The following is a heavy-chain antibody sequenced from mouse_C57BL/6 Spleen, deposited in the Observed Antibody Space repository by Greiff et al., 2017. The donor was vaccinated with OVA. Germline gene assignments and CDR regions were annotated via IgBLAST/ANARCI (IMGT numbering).Heavy chain of an antibody. Sequence: VQLQQSGPGLVKPSQSLSLTCSVTGYSITSGYYWNWIRQFPGNKLEWMGYISYDGSNNYNPSLKNRISITRDTSKNQFFLKLNSVTTEDTATYYCARDRDLLLFAYWGQGTLVTVSA. CDR3: ARDRDLLLFAY. J-gene: IGHJ3*01. CDR1: GYSITSGYY. V-gene: IGHV3-6*01. CDR2: ISYDGSN. D-gene: IGHD1-1*01.